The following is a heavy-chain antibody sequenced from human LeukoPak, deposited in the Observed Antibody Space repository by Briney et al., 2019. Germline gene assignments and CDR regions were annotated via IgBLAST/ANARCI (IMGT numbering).Heavy chain of an antibody. CDR1: GFTFSSYG. CDR2: ISSSGSTI. CDR3: APHCSSASCPDY. D-gene: IGHD2-2*01. J-gene: IGHJ4*02. Sequence: GGSLRLSCAASGFTFSSYGMSWVRQAPGKGLEWVSYISSSGSTIYYADSVKGRFTISRDNAKNSLYLQMNSLRTEDTSVYYCAPHCSSASCPDYWGQGTLVTVSS. V-gene: IGHV3-48*04.